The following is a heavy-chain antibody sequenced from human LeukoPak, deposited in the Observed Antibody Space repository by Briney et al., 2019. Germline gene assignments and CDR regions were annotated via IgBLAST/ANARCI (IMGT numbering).Heavy chain of an antibody. D-gene: IGHD4-17*01. CDR3: ARDSPYGDYVRYRNDY. CDR2: ISAYNGNT. J-gene: IGHJ4*02. CDR1: GYTFTSYG. Sequence: ASVKVSCKASGYTFTSYGISWVRQAPGQGLEWMGWISAYNGNTNYAQKLQGRVTMTTGTSTSTAYMELRSLRSDDTAVYYCARDSPYGDYVRYRNDYWGQGTLVTVSS. V-gene: IGHV1-18*01.